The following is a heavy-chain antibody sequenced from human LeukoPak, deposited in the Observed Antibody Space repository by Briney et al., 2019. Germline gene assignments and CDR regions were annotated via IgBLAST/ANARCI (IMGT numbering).Heavy chain of an antibody. J-gene: IGHJ6*02. CDR1: GGSFSGYY. CDR2: INHSGST. CDR3: ARVDPNSKYCSSTSCYRPRMGNYYGMDV. D-gene: IGHD2-2*01. Sequence: KTSETLSLTCAVYGGSFSGYYWSWIRQPPGKGLEWIGEINHSGSTNYNPSLKSRVTISVDTSKNQFSLKLSSVTAADTAVYYCARVDPNSKYCSSTSCYRPRMGNYYGMDVWGQGTTVTVSS. V-gene: IGHV4-34*01.